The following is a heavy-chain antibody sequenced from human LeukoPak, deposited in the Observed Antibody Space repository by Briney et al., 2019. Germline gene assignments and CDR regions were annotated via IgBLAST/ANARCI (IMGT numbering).Heavy chain of an antibody. CDR1: GFTFSSYG. CDR2: IRYDGSNK. V-gene: IGHV3-30*02. Sequence: GGSLRLSCSASGFTFSSYGMHWVPQAPGKGLEWVGFIRYDGSNKYYADSVKGRFTISRDNSKNTLYLQMNSLRAEDTAVYYCAKVMVAGPKVFDYWGQGTLVTVS. J-gene: IGHJ4*02. D-gene: IGHD6-19*01. CDR3: AKVMVAGPKVFDY.